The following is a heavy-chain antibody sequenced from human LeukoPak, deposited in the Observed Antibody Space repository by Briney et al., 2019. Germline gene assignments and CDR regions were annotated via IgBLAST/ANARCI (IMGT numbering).Heavy chain of an antibody. CDR3: ARFKPSSGYYFLGAFDI. CDR1: DYSISSGYY. CDR2: IYYSGST. D-gene: IGHD3-22*01. Sequence: PSETLSLTCTVSDYSISSGYYWGWIRQPPGKGLEWIGYIYYSGSTNYNPSLKSRVTISVDTSKNQFSLKLSSVTAADTAVYYCARFKPSSGYYFLGAFDIWGQGTMVTVSS. J-gene: IGHJ3*02. V-gene: IGHV4-61*01.